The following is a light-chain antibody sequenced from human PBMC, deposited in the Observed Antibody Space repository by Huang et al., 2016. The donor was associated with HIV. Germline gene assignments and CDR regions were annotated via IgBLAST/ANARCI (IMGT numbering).Light chain of an antibody. Sequence: DIVMTQSPLSLPVTPGEPASISCRSSQSLLHKNGYNYLDWYLQKPGQSPQLLIYLGSNRASGVPDRFSGGGSGTYFTLKSSRVGAEDVGVYYCMQVLQTPRTFGQGTKVEI. CDR3: MQVLQTPRT. J-gene: IGKJ1*01. V-gene: IGKV2-28*01. CDR2: LGS. CDR1: QSLLHKNGYNY.